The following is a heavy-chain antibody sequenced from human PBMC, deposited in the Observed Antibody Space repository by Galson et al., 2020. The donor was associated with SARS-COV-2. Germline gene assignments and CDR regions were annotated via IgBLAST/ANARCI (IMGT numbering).Heavy chain of an antibody. J-gene: IGHJ5*02. V-gene: IGHV4-61*01. D-gene: IGHD1-1*01. CDR1: GDTINNEISS. CDR2: VYYTSST. Sequence: AETLSLTCTAAGDTINNEISSWNWIRQPPGKRLEWMRHVYYTSSTIYHPSLKSRVALSIDTSKNQFSLTMNSVTAADTAVYHCARYLASSGKLDLWGQGALVTVSS. CDR3: ARYLASSGKLDL.